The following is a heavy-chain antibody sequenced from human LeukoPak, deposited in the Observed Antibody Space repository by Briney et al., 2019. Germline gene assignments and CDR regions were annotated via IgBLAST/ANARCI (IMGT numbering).Heavy chain of an antibody. V-gene: IGHV3-53*01. CDR3: TTDLTHGDYPVGY. CDR1: GFTVSSNY. D-gene: IGHD4-17*01. J-gene: IGHJ4*02. CDR2: IYSGGSK. Sequence: GESLTLSCAVYGFTVSSNYVSWLRQAPGKGLEWVSVIYSGGSKYYEASVKGRFTISRDNSKNTLYLQMNSLRGEDTAVYYCTTDLTHGDYPVGYWGQGTLVTVSS.